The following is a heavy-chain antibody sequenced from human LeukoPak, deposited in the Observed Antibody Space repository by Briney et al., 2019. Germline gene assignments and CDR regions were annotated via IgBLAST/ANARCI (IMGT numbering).Heavy chain of an antibody. CDR2: IRYDGSNK. CDR3: AKTLDYYGSGSYYGY. Sequence: PGGSLRLSCAASGFTFSSYGMHWIRQAPGKGLEWVAFIRYDGSNKYYADSVKGRFTISRDNSKNTLYLQMNSLRAKDTAVYYCAKTLDYYGSGSYYGYWGQGTLVTVSS. D-gene: IGHD3-10*01. V-gene: IGHV3-30*02. J-gene: IGHJ4*02. CDR1: GFTFSSYG.